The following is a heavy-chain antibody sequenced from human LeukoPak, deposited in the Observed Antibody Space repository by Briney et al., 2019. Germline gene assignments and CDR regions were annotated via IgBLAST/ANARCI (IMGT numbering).Heavy chain of an antibody. D-gene: IGHD6-13*01. CDR1: GGSLSSTSSY. J-gene: IGHJ4*02. CDR2: IYYSGST. Sequence: PSETLSLTCTVSGGSLSSTSSYWGWIRQPPGKGLEWIANIYYSGSTYYNSSLKSRVTISVETSKNQFSLNLRSVTAADTAVYYCARGLRQQLDYWGQGTLVTVSS. CDR3: ARGLRQQLDY. V-gene: IGHV4-39*01.